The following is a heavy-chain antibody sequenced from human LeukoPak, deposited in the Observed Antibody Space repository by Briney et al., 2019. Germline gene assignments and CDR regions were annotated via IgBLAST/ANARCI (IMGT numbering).Heavy chain of an antibody. Sequence: GGSLRLSCAASGFTFSNYTMNWVRQAPGKGLEWVSYIRSSSSIIYYADSVKGRFTISRDNAKNSLYLQMNSLRAGDTAVYYCARERPHRSSGYFDAFDIWGQGTKVTVSS. J-gene: IGHJ3*02. CDR1: GFTFSNYT. V-gene: IGHV3-48*04. CDR2: IRSSSSII. CDR3: ARERPHRSSGYFDAFDI. D-gene: IGHD3-22*01.